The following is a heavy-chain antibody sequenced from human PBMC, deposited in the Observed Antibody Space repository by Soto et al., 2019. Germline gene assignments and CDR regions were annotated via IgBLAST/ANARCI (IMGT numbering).Heavy chain of an antibody. CDR3: ARDFGGGIAVAGMGFDY. V-gene: IGHV3-7*03. D-gene: IGHD6-19*01. Sequence: PGGSLRLSCAASGFTFSSYWMSWVRQAPGKGLERVANIKQDGREKYYVDSVKGRFTISRDNAKNSLYLQMNSLRAEDTAIYYCARDFGGGIAVAGMGFDYWGQGTLVTVSS. CDR2: IKQDGREK. CDR1: GFTFSSYW. J-gene: IGHJ4*02.